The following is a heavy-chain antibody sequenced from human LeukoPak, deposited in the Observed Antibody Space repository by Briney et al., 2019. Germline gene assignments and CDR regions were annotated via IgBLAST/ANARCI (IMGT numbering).Heavy chain of an antibody. J-gene: IGHJ6*02. Sequence: SETLSLTCTVSGASISSSSYYWSWIRQPPGRGLEWIGYIYYSGYTNHNPSLKSRVTISVDTSKNQFSLKLTSVTAADTAVYYCARRSYHYYGMDVWGQGTTVTVSS. CDR2: IYYSGYT. CDR3: ARRSYHYYGMDV. D-gene: IGHD3-16*02. V-gene: IGHV4-61*05. CDR1: GASISSSSYY.